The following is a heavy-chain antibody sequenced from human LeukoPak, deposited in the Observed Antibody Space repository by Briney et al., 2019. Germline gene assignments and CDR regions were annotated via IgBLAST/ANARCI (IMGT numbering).Heavy chain of an antibody. J-gene: IGHJ5*01. CDR3: ARGYYDSSGYLISYNWFDP. D-gene: IGHD3-22*01. CDR2: IYYSGST. V-gene: IGHV4-59*01. CDR1: GGSISHYY. Sequence: SETLSLTCTVSGGSISHYYWGWIRQPPGKGLEWIGYIYYSGSTNYNPSLKSRVTISVDTSKNQFSLKLSSVTAADTAVYYCARGYYDSSGYLISYNWFDPWGQGTMVTVSS.